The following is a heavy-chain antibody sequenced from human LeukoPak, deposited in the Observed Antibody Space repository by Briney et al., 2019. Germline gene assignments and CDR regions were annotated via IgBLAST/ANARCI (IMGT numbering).Heavy chain of an antibody. V-gene: IGHV4-59*01. CDR3: ASAPYGDYAFDY. CDR1: GGSISSYY. CDR2: IYYSGST. Sequence: SETLSLTCTVSGGSISSYYWSWIRQPPGKGLGWIGYIYYSGSTNYNPSLKSRVTISVDTSKNQFSLKLSSVTAADTAVYYCASAPYGDYAFDYWGQGALVTVSS. D-gene: IGHD4-17*01. J-gene: IGHJ4*02.